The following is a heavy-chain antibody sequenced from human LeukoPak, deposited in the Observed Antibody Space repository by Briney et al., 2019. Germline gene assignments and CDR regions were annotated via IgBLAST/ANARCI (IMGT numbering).Heavy chain of an antibody. V-gene: IGHV1-18*01. J-gene: IGHJ5*02. D-gene: IGHD3-22*01. Sequence: GASVKVSCKASGGSFTSYTISWVRQAPGQGLEWMGWISAYNGNTNYAQKLQGRVTTTTDTSTSTAYMELRSLRSDDTAVYYCARDIDYDSSGYYHNWFDPWGQGTLVTVSS. CDR2: ISAYNGNT. CDR3: ARDIDYDSSGYYHNWFDP. CDR1: GGSFTSYT.